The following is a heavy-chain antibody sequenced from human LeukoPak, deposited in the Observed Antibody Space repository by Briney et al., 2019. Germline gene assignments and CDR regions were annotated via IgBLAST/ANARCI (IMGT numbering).Heavy chain of an antibody. Sequence: GASVKVSCKASGYTFTSYYMHWVRQAPGQGLEWMGIINPSGGSTSYAQKLQGRVTMTRDTSTSTVYMELSSLRSEYTAVYYCARDGRRDSSGYAFDIWGQGTMVTVSS. CDR3: ARDGRRDSSGYAFDI. CDR2: INPSGGST. J-gene: IGHJ3*02. D-gene: IGHD3-22*01. CDR1: GYTFTSYY. V-gene: IGHV1-46*01.